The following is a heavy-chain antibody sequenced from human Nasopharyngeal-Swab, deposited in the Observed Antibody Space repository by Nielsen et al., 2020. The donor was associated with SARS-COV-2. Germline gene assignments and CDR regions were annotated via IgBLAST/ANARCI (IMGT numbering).Heavy chain of an antibody. J-gene: IGHJ3*02. CDR2: IYYSGST. D-gene: IGHD3-22*01. V-gene: IGHV4-31*03. Sequence: SETLSLTCTVSGGSISSGGYYWSWIRQHPGKSLEWIGYIYYSGSTYYNPSLKSRVTISVDTSKNQFSLKLSSVTAADTAVYYCARAGITMIVVVPLVDAFDIWGQGTMVTVSS. CDR1: GGSISSGGYY. CDR3: ARAGITMIVVVPLVDAFDI.